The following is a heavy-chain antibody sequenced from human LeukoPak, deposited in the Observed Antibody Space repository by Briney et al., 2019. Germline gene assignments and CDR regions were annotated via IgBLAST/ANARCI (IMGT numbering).Heavy chain of an antibody. CDR2: ISWNSGSI. Sequence: GGSLRLSCEASGFTFDDYAMHWVRQAPGKGLEWVSGISWNSGSIGYADSVKGRFTISRDNAKDSLYLQMNSLRAEDTALYYCAKGSRSSRGSFDYWGQGTLVTVTS. CDR3: AKGSRSSRGSFDY. D-gene: IGHD6-13*01. V-gene: IGHV3-9*01. CDR1: GFTFDDYA. J-gene: IGHJ4*02.